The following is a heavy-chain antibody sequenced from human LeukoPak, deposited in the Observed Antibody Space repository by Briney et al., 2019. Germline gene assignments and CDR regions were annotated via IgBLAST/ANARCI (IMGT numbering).Heavy chain of an antibody. CDR3: AKVEDYYYDSSGYTFDI. V-gene: IGHV3-30*02. CDR2: IRYDGSNT. J-gene: IGHJ3*02. CDR1: GFTFSSYV. D-gene: IGHD3-22*01. Sequence: GGSLRLSCAASGFTFSSYVMHWVRQAPGKGLEWVAFIRYDGSNTYYADSVKGRFTISRDNSKNTLYLQMNSRRAEDTAVYYCAKVEDYYYDSSGYTFDIWGQGTMVTVSS.